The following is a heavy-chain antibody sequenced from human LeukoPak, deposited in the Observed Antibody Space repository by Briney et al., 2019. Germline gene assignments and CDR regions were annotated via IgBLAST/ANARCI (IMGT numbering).Heavy chain of an antibody. V-gene: IGHV4-34*01. CDR3: ARGALWLRAFDI. CDR2: ISHSGST. CDR1: GGSFSDYF. J-gene: IGHJ3*02. D-gene: IGHD5-18*01. Sequence: PSETLSLTCAVYGGSFSDYFWSWIRQPPGKGLEGIGEISHSGSTNYNPSLKSRVTISEDTSKNQFSLKLSSVTAADTAVYYCARGALWLRAFDIWGQGTMVTVSS.